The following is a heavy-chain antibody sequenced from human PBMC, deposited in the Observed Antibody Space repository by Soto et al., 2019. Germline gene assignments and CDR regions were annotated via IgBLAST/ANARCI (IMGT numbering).Heavy chain of an antibody. J-gene: IGHJ4*02. D-gene: IGHD2-15*01. CDR1: GFTFSSDW. Sequence: EVQLVESGGGLVQPGGSLRLSCAVSGFTFSSDWMHWVGQAPGKGLVWVSRINSDGSSTSYADSVKGRFTISRDNAKNTLYLLMNSLRAEDTAVYYCASTVVTGYWGQGTLVTVSS. CDR3: ASTVVTGY. V-gene: IGHV3-74*01. CDR2: INSDGSST.